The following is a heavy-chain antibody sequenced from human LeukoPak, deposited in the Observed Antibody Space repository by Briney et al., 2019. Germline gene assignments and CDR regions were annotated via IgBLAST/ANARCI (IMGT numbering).Heavy chain of an antibody. CDR3: ATDQFGGNSGDGGAFDI. CDR1: GYTLTELS. D-gene: IGHD4-23*01. J-gene: IGHJ3*02. Sequence: ASVKVSCKVSGYTLTELSMNWVRQAPGKGLEWRGGFDPEDGETIYAQKFQGRVTMTEDTSTDTAYMELSSLRSEDTAVYYCATDQFGGNSGDGGAFDIWGQGTMVTVSS. CDR2: FDPEDGET. V-gene: IGHV1-24*01.